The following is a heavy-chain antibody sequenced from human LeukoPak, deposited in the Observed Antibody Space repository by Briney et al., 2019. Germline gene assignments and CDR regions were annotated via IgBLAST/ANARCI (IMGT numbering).Heavy chain of an antibody. CDR3: ARDYFYCGGDCFVDY. CDR2: ISGGSRSI. CDR1: GFTFGDYT. Sequence: GGSLRLSCAASGFTFGDYTMNWVRQAPGKGLEWVSSISGGSRSIYYVDSVKGRFTISRDNAKNSLYLQVNSLRAEDTAIYYCARDYFYCGGDCFVDYWGQGTLVTVSS. J-gene: IGHJ4*02. V-gene: IGHV3-21*04. D-gene: IGHD2-21*02.